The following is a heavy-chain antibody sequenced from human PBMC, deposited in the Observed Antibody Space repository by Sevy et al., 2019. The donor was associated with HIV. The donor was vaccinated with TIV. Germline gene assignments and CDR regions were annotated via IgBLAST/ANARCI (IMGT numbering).Heavy chain of an antibody. V-gene: IGHV3-74*01. J-gene: IGHJ6*03. CDR2: INSDGSST. CDR1: GFTFSSYW. D-gene: IGHD3-22*01. CDR3: ARDRGSSGSTQYYYYYYYMDV. Sequence: GGSLRLSCAASGFTFSSYWMHWVRQAPGKGLVWVSRINSDGSSTSYADSVKGRFTISRDNAKNTLYLQMNSLRAEDTAVYYCARDRGSSGSTQYYYYYYYMDVWGKGTTVTVSS.